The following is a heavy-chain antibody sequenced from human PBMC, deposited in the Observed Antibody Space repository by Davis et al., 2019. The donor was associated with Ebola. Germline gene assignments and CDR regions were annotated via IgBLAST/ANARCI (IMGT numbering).Heavy chain of an antibody. J-gene: IGHJ4*02. Sequence: SETLSLTCTVSGGSISSYYWSWIRQPPGKGLEWIGYIYYSGSTNYNPSLKSRVTISVDTSKNQFSLKLSSVTAADTAVYYCASIEVVLGPGMVDYWGQGTLVTVSS. CDR3: ASIEVVLGPGMVDY. D-gene: IGHD2-15*01. CDR2: IYYSGST. CDR1: GGSISSYY. V-gene: IGHV4-59*01.